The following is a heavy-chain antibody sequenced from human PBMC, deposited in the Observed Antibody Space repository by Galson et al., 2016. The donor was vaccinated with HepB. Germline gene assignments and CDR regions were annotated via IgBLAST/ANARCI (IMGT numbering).Heavy chain of an antibody. CDR1: GYSITTFW. D-gene: IGHD1-1*01. CDR2: IDPTDSHT. J-gene: IGHJ6*02. V-gene: IGHV5-10-1*01. Sequence: QSGAAVKQSGESLWISCGGSGYSITTFWINCVRQMPGIVLEWMGKIDPTDSHTISRPSFQGNVTISVDKNTSTVYLQSSSLRASDSAIYYWARVRPLAGYGMDLWGQGTTVTVSS. CDR3: ARVRPLAGYGMDL.